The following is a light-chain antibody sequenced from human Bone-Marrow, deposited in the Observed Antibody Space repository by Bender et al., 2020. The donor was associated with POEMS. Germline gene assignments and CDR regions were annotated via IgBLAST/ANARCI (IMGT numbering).Light chain of an antibody. V-gene: IGLV1-44*01. CDR2: GND. CDR3: SAWDGILNGWV. Sequence: QSVLTQPPSASGTPGQRATISCSGSSSNIAGNAENWWQQLPGTAPKLPIYGNDQRPSGVPDRFSGSKSGTSASLAISGLQSEDEADYFCSAWDGILNGWVFGGGTELTVL. J-gene: IGLJ3*02. CDR1: SSNIAGNA.